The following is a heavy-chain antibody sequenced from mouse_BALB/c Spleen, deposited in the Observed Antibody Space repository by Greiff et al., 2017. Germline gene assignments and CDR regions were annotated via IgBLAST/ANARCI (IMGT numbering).Heavy chain of an antibody. D-gene: IGHD1-1*01. CDR3: ARRECDYGSFDV. CDR1: GFTFSSYT. J-gene: IGHJ1*01. CDR2: ISNGGGST. Sequence: EVQLVESGGGLVQPGGSLKLSCAASGFTFSSYTMSWVRQTPEKRLEWVAYISNGGGSTYYPDTVKGRFTISRDNAKNTLYLQMSSLKSEDTAMYYCARRECDYGSFDVWGAGTTVTVSS. V-gene: IGHV5-12-2*01.